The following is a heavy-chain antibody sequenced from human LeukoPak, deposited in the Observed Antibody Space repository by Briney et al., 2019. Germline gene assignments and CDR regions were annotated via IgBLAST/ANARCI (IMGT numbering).Heavy chain of an antibody. V-gene: IGHV3-23*01. D-gene: IGHD2-2*01. CDR3: ARVGYCSSTSCYAGDWYFDL. CDR2: ISDSGDYT. J-gene: IGHJ2*01. Sequence: GGSLRLSCTASGFTFSKNAMSWVRQAPGKGLEWVSSISDSGDYTYYADSVKGRFTISRDNSKNTLYLQMNSLRAEDTAVYYCARVGYCSSTSCYAGDWYFDLWGRGTLVTVSS. CDR1: GFTFSKNA.